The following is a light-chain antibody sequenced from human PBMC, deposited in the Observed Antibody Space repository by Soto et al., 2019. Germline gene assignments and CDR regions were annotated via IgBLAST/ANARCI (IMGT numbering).Light chain of an antibody. CDR1: SSDVGGYNY. CDR3: SSYAGSNNLV. J-gene: IGLJ3*02. Sequence: QSALTQPPSASGSPGQSVTISCTGTSSDVGGYNYVSWYPQHPGKAPKLMIYEVSKRPSGVPDRSSGSKSGNTASLTVSGLQAEDEADYYCSSYAGSNNLVFGGGTKLTVL. CDR2: EVS. V-gene: IGLV2-8*01.